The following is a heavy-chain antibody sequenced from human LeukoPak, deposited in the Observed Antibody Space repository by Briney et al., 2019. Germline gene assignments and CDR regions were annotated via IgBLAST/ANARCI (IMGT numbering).Heavy chain of an antibody. J-gene: IGHJ4*02. CDR1: GFTFSSYG. CDR3: ARDLRSSGYYAFDY. D-gene: IGHD3-22*01. Sequence: GSLSLSFAASGFTFSSYGMNWVRPAPGKGVEWVSFIISSSSYIYYSDSVKGRFTISRDNAKNSLYLQMNSLRAEDTAVYYCARDLRSSGYYAFDYWGQGTLVTVSS. V-gene: IGHV3-21*01. CDR2: IISSSSYI.